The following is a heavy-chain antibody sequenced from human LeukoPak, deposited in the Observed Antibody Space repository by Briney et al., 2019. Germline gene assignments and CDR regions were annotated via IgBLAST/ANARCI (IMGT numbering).Heavy chain of an antibody. Sequence: GGSLRLSCAASGFTFSSYWMSWVRQAPGKGLEWVSYISSSGSTIYYADSVKGRFTISRDNAKNSLYLQMNSLRAEDTAVYYCARRTPPLYYFDYWGQGTLVTVSS. J-gene: IGHJ4*02. CDR1: GFTFSSYW. V-gene: IGHV3-48*04. CDR3: ARRTPPLYYFDY. CDR2: ISSSGSTI.